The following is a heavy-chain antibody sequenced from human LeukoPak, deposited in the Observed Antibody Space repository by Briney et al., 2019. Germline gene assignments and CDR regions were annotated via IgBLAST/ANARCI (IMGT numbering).Heavy chain of an antibody. CDR3: ARLFGLYFFDY. D-gene: IGHD3/OR15-3a*01. V-gene: IGHV4-39*01. CDR1: GGSISSTSYY. CDR2: IYYSGTT. J-gene: IGHJ4*02. Sequence: SETLSLTCTVSGGSISSTSYYWGWIRQPSGKGLEWIGTIYYSGTTYYNPSLKSRVTISVDTSKNQFSLKLSSVTAADTAMYFCARLFGLYFFDYWGQGTLVTVSS.